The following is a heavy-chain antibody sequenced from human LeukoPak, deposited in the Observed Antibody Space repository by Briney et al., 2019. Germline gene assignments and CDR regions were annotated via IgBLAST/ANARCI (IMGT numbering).Heavy chain of an antibody. CDR2: IYQSGSS. CDR3: ASSDSSVYFDAFDI. CDR1: GGSVTSGGYS. V-gene: IGHV4-30-2*01. J-gene: IGHJ3*02. D-gene: IGHD3-22*01. Sequence: PSETLSLTCAVSGGSVTSGGYSWSWIRQPPGKGLEWIGYIYQSGSSYYNPSLKSRVTISVDTSKNQFSLILNSVTAADTAVYFCASSDSSVYFDAFDIWGQGTMVTVSS.